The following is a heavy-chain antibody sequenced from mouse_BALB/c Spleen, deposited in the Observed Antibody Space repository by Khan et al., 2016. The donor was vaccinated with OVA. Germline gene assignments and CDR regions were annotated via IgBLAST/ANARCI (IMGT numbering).Heavy chain of an antibody. V-gene: IGHV1-18*01. J-gene: IGHJ3*01. CDR3: ARGNYYGSNSWFAY. CDR2: INPYNGGT. CDR1: GYSFTDYT. Sequence: VQPQQSGPELVKPGASMKISCKTSGYSFTDYTLNWVRQSHGKNLEWIGLINPYNGGTTYNQKFKGKATLTVDKSSSTAYMELLSLTSEDSAVYYCARGNYYGSNSWFAYWGQGTLVTVSA. D-gene: IGHD1-1*01.